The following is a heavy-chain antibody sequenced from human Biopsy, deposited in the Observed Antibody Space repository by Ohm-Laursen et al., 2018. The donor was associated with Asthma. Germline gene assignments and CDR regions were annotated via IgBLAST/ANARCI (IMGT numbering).Heavy chain of an antibody. D-gene: IGHD4-17*01. J-gene: IGHJ3*02. CDR3: AKDGVTTVTTTAFDM. CDR1: GFKFDDNA. CDR2: ISWNSGRI. Sequence: SLRLSCAASGFKFDDNAMHWIRQAPGKGLEWVSGISWNSGRIGYADSVKGRFTISRDNAKNSLYLQMNSLRPEDTALYYCAKDGVTTVTTTAFDMRGQGTMVTVAS. V-gene: IGHV3-9*01.